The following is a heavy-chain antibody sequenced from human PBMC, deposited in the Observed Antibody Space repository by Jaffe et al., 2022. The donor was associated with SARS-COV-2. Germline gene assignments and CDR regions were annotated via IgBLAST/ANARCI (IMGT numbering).Heavy chain of an antibody. CDR1: GFTFSSYG. Sequence: QVQLVESGGGVVQPGRSLRLSCAASGFTFSSYGMHWVRQAPGKGLEWVAVISYDGSNKYYADSVKGRFTISRDNSKNTLYLQMNSLRAEDTAVYYCAKDRAIAAAGPYYYYGMDVWGQGTTVTVSS. V-gene: IGHV3-30*18. D-gene: IGHD6-13*01. CDR3: AKDRAIAAAGPYYYYGMDV. CDR2: ISYDGSNK. J-gene: IGHJ6*02.